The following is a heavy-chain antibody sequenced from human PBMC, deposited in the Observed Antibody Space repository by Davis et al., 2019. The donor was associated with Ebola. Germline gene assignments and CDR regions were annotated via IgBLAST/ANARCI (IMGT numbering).Heavy chain of an antibody. J-gene: IGHJ4*02. CDR1: GDSISSRNW. V-gene: IGHV4-4*02. CDR3: ARVMVNFDY. Sequence: MPSETLSLTCAVSGDSISSRNWWSWVRQLPGKGLEWIGEIYHGGNTNYNPSLKSRAIISVDKSKNQFSLRLSSVTAADTAIYYCARVMVNFDYWGQGTLVTVSS. D-gene: IGHD2-21*01. CDR2: IYHGGNT.